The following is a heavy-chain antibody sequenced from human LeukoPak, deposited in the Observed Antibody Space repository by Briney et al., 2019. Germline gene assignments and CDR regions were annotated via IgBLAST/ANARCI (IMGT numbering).Heavy chain of an antibody. V-gene: IGHV1-18*01. CDR2: ISAYNGNT. CDR3: ARLGYCSSTSCLEAFDI. J-gene: IGHJ3*02. CDR1: GYTFTSYG. D-gene: IGHD2-2*01. Sequence: GASVKVSCKASGYTFTSYGISWVRQAPGQGLEWMGWISAYNGNTNYAQKLQGRVTMTTDTSTSTAYMGLRSLRSDDTAVYYCARLGYCSSTSCLEAFDIWGQGTMVTVSS.